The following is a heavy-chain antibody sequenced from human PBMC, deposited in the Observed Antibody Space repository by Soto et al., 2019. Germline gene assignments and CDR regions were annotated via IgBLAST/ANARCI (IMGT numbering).Heavy chain of an antibody. D-gene: IGHD1-26*01. V-gene: IGHV3-53*04. CDR3: ARGGEGELLYYFDY. J-gene: IGHJ4*02. CDR2: IYSGGST. Sequence: PRGSLRLSCAASGFTVSSNYMSWVRQAPGKGLEWVSVIYSGGSTYYADSVKGRFTISRHNSKNTLYLQMNSLRAEDTAVYYCARGGEGELLYYFDYWGQGTLVTVSS. CDR1: GFTVSSNY.